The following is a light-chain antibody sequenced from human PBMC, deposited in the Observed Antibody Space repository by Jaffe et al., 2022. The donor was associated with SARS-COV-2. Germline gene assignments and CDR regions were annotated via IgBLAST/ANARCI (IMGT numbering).Light chain of an antibody. CDR1: SSNIGSDF. V-gene: IGLV1-44*01. J-gene: IGLJ3*02. Sequence: QSVLTQPPSASGTPGQRVTISCSGSSSNIGSDFVNWYQQLPGTAPKLLMYSNNQRPSGVPDRFSGSKSGTSASLAISGLQSEDEAEYYCAAWDDSLNVWVFGGGTKLTVL. CDR2: SNN. CDR3: AAWDDSLNVWV.